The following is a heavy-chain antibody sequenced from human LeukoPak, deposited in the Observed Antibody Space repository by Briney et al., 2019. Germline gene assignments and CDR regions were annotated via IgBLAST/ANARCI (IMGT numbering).Heavy chain of an antibody. J-gene: IGHJ4*02. D-gene: IGHD1-1*01. V-gene: IGHV3-9*01. CDR3: TRVTSWRTGFDY. CDR1: GFSFEAYG. Sequence: PGGSLRLSCAASGFSFEAYGMYWARQAPGKGLEWVSGITWNSDDMAYADSVKGRFTISRDNAKNCLYLRMNSLTVEDTALYYCTRVTSWRTGFDYWGQGTLVTVSS. CDR2: ITWNSDDM.